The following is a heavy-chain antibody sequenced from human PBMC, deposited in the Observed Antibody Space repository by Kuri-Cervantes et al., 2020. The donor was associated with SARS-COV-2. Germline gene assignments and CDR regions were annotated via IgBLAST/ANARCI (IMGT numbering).Heavy chain of an antibody. Sequence: SVKVSCKASGYTFTGYYMHWVRQAPGQGLEWMGGIIPIFGTANYAQKFQGRVTITADESTSTAYMELSSLRSEDTAVYYCARDDRGNWNDEVYYYYMDVWGKGTTVTVSS. CDR3: ARDDRGNWNDEVYYYYMDV. CDR2: IIPIFGTA. D-gene: IGHD1-1*01. CDR1: GYTFTGYY. J-gene: IGHJ6*03. V-gene: IGHV1-69*13.